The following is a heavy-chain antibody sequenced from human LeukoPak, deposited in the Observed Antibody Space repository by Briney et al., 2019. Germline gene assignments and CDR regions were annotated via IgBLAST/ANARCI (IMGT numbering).Heavy chain of an antibody. J-gene: IGHJ4*02. D-gene: IGHD3-22*01. V-gene: IGHV3-23*01. Sequence: GGSLRLSCVASGFTFSSYAMSWVRQAPGKGLEWVSAISGSGGSTYYADSVKGRFTISRDNSKNTLYLQMNSLRAEDTAVYYCATAPYYYDSSGYQRPDYWGQGTLVTVSS. CDR1: GFTFSSYA. CDR2: ISGSGGST. CDR3: ATAPYYYDSSGYQRPDY.